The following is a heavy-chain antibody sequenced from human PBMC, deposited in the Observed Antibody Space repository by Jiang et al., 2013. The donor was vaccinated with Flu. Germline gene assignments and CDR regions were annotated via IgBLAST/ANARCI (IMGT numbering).Heavy chain of an antibody. CDR1: GFTFDDYA. Sequence: VQLVESGGGLVQPGRSLRLSCAASGFTFDDYAMHWVRQAPGKGLEWVSGISWNSGSIGYADSVKGRFTISRDNAKNSLYLQMNSLRAEDTALYYCAKDGEGYGSGSYGGWFDPWGQGTLVTVSS. V-gene: IGHV3-9*01. J-gene: IGHJ5*02. D-gene: IGHD3-10*01. CDR2: ISWNSGSI. CDR3: AKDGEGYGSGSYGGWFDP.